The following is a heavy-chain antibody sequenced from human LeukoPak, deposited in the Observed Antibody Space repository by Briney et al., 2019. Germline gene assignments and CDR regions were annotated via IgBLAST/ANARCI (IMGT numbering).Heavy chain of an antibody. J-gene: IGHJ4*02. CDR2: IYYSGST. Sequence: SETLSLTCTVSGGSISSGGYYWSWIRQHPGKGLEWLGYIYYSGSTYYNPSLKSRVTISVDKSKNQFSLKLSSVTAADTAVYYCARASFKYGSGSYFDYWGQGTLVTVSS. CDR3: ARASFKYGSGSYFDY. CDR1: GGSISSGGYY. V-gene: IGHV4-31*03. D-gene: IGHD3-10*01.